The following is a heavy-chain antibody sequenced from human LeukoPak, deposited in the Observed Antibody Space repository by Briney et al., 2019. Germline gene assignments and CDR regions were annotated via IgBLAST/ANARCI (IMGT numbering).Heavy chain of an antibody. V-gene: IGHV4-34*01. CDR3: ARGGRGSYYKTFDY. D-gene: IGHD1-26*01. J-gene: IGHJ4*02. CDR1: GGSFSGYY. Sequence: SETLSLTCAVYGGSFSGYYWSWIRQPPGKGLEWIGEINHSGSTNYNPSLTSRVTISVGTSKNQFSLKLSSVTAADTAVYYCARGGRGSYYKTFDYWGQGTLVTVSS. CDR2: INHSGST.